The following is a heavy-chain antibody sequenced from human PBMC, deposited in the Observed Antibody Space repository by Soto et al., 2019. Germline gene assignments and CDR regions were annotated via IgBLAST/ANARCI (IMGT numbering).Heavy chain of an antibody. D-gene: IGHD3-3*01. CDR3: AREIFGVIISGGRDAFDI. Sequence: SVKVSCKASGGTFSTYAISWVRQAPGQGLEWMGGIIPIFGTAKYAQKFQGRVTITADESTSTAYMELSSLRSEDTAVYYCAREIFGVIISGGRDAFDIWGQGTMVTVS. CDR1: GGTFSTYA. CDR2: IIPIFGTA. V-gene: IGHV1-69*13. J-gene: IGHJ3*02.